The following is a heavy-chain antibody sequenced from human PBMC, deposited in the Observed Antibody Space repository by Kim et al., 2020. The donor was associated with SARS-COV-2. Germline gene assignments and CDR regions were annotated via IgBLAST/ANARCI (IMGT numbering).Heavy chain of an antibody. Sequence: RYTPSFQGQVTISADKSISTAYLQWSSLKASDTAMYYCARPEWGSDAFDIWGQGTMVTVSS. J-gene: IGHJ3*02. D-gene: IGHD3-16*01. CDR3: ARPEWGSDAFDI. V-gene: IGHV5-51*01.